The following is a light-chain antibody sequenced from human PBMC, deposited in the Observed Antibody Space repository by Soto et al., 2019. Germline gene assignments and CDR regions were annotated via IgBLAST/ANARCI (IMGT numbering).Light chain of an antibody. Sequence: DIQMTQSPSTLSASVGDRVTITCRASQSIDSWLAWYQQKPGKAPKLLIYKASTLKSGVPSRFTVSGSGTEFTLSINSLQPDDFATYYCQQYNTYSRIFGQGTRVEVK. CDR2: KAS. CDR1: QSIDSW. V-gene: IGKV1-5*03. CDR3: QQYNTYSRI. J-gene: IGKJ1*01.